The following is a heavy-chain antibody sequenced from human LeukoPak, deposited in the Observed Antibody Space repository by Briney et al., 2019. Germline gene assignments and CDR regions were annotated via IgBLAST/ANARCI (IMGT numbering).Heavy chain of an antibody. D-gene: IGHD5-24*01. V-gene: IGHV1-2*02. Sequence: ASVKVSCKASGYTFTSYYMHWVRQAPGQGLEWMGWINPNSGGTNYAQKFQGRVTMTRDTSISTAYMELSRLRSGDTAVYYCARDNSVRDEAWWFYPWGQGTLVTVSS. CDR1: GYTFTSYY. J-gene: IGHJ5*02. CDR3: ARDNSVRDEAWWFYP. CDR2: INPNSGGT.